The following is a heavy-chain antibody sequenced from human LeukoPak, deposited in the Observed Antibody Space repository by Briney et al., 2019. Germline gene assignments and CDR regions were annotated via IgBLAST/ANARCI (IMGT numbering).Heavy chain of an antibody. CDR1: GFTVSSNY. V-gene: IGHV3-66*01. CDR3: ARGYCSGGSCYWGAFDI. Sequence: GGSLRLSCAASGFTVSSNYMSWVRQAPGKGLEGCSVVYSGGSTYYADSVKGRFTIPRDNSKNTLYLQMNNLRAEDTAVYYCARGYCSGGSCYWGAFDIWGQGTMVTVSS. CDR2: VYSGGST. J-gene: IGHJ3*02. D-gene: IGHD2-15*01.